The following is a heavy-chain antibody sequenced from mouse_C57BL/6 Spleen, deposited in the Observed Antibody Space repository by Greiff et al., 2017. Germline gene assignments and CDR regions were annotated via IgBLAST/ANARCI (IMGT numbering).Heavy chain of an antibody. CDR2: IDPSDSYT. V-gene: IGHV1-59*01. J-gene: IGHJ3*01. D-gene: IGHD1-1*01. Sequence: QVQLQQSGAELVRPGTSVKLSCKASGYTFTSYWMHWVKQRPGQGLEWIGVIDPSDSYTNYNQKFKGKATLTVDTSSSTAYMQLSSLTSEDSAVYYCARKADGSSLGFADWGQGTLVTVSA. CDR3: ARKADGSSLGFAD. CDR1: GYTFTSYW.